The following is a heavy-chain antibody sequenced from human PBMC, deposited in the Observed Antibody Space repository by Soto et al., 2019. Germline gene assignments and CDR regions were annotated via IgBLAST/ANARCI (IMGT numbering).Heavy chain of an antibody. CDR3: ARGGVSRGAFDI. V-gene: IGHV1-8*01. Sequence: QVQLVQSGAEVKKPGASVKVSCKASGYTFTSYDINWVRQAAGQGLEWLGWMNPSSGNKAYAQNFQGRVNMTRNPSISTTYLELTSLASEDTAAYYCARGGVSRGAFDIWGRGTLVTVTS. CDR1: GYTFTSYD. J-gene: IGHJ3*02. CDR2: MNPSSGNK. D-gene: IGHD3-10*01.